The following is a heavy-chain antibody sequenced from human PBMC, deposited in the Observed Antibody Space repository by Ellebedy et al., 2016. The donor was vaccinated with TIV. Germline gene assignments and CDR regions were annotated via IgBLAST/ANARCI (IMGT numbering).Heavy chain of an antibody. D-gene: IGHD5-18*01. J-gene: IGHJ4*02. CDR3: AKDRYSYGSYFDY. Sequence: GESLKISXAASGFTFSSYAMHWVRQAPGKGLEWVAVISYDGSNKYYADSVKGRFTISRDNSKNTLYLQMNSLRAEDTAVYYCAKDRYSYGSYFDYWGQGTLVTVSS. V-gene: IGHV3-30*04. CDR2: ISYDGSNK. CDR1: GFTFSSYA.